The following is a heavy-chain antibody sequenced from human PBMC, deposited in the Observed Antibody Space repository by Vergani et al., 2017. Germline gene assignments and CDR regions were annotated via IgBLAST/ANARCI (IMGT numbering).Heavy chain of an antibody. CDR1: GFTFTSSA. D-gene: IGHD3-10*01. V-gene: IGHV1-58*01. Sequence: QMQLVQSGPEVKKPGTSVKVSCKASGFTFTSSAVQWVRQARGQRLEWIGWIVVGSGNTNYAQKFQERVTITRDMSTSTAYRELSSLRSEDTAVYYCAAEGRTHHYYYYMDVWGKGTTVTVSS. CDR3: AAEGRTHHYYYYMDV. CDR2: IVVGSGNT. J-gene: IGHJ6*03.